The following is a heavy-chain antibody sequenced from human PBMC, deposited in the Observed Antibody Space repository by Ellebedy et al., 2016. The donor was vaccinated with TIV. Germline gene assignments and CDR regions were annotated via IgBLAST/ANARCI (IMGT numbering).Heavy chain of an antibody. V-gene: IGHV3-15*01. J-gene: IGHJ1*01. D-gene: IGHD3-22*01. CDR2: IKNNDAGGTT. Sequence: GESLKISCAASGFTFSSYAMSWVRQAPGKGLEWVGRIKNNDAGGTTDYASPVKGRFTISRDDSKNTLFLQINSLKSEDTAVYYCNTYSYDGSGDYYERVYLRHWGQGTLVTVSS. CDR1: GFTFSSYA. CDR3: NTYSYDGSGDYYERVYLRH.